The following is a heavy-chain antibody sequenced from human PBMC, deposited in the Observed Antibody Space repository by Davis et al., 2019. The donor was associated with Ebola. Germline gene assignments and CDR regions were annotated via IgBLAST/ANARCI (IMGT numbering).Heavy chain of an antibody. CDR1: GYTFTGYY. D-gene: IGHD3-10*01. Sequence: ASVKVSCKASGYTFTGYYMHWVRQAPGQGLEWMGRINPYSGGTNYAQKFQGRVTMTSDTSISTAYMELTRLRSDDTAVYYCARLSFGEVGFDYWGQGTLVTVSS. V-gene: IGHV1-2*06. CDR3: ARLSFGEVGFDY. J-gene: IGHJ4*02. CDR2: INPYSGGT.